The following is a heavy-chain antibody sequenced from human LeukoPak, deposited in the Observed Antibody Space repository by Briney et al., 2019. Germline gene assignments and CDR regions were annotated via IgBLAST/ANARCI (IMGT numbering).Heavy chain of an antibody. CDR3: AKKSTAMQYNWFDP. CDR2: ISGSGGST. CDR1: GFTFSSYA. V-gene: IGHV3-23*01. J-gene: IGHJ5*02. Sequence: GGSLRLSCAASGFTFSSYAMTWVRQPPGKGLEWVSDISGSGGSTYYADSVKGRFTISRDNSKNTLYLEMNSLRAEDTAFYYCAKKSTAMQYNWFDPWGQGTLVTVSS. D-gene: IGHD2-2*01.